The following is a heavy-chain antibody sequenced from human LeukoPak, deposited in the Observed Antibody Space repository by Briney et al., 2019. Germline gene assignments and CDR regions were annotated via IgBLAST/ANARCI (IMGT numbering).Heavy chain of an antibody. J-gene: IGHJ3*02. V-gene: IGHV5-51*01. CDR3: ARTNLWFGELDAFDI. CDR2: IYPDDSNT. D-gene: IGHD3-10*01. Sequence: GESLKISCKGSGYSFSNYWIAWVRQMPGKGLEWMGIIYPDDSNTGYSPSFQGQVTISADKSISIASLRWSSLKASDTAMYYCARTNLWFGELDAFDIWGQGTLVTVSS. CDR1: GYSFSNYW.